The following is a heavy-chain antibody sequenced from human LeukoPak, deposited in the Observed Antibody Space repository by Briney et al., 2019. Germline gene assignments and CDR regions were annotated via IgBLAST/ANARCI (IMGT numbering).Heavy chain of an antibody. J-gene: IGHJ4*02. Sequence: GGSLRLSCAASGFTFDDYTMHWVRQAPGKGLEWVSLISWDGGSTYYADSAKGRFTISRDNSKNSLYLQMNSLRTEDTALYYCAKDISYRYYEDGFDYWGQGTLVTVSS. D-gene: IGHD3-22*01. CDR3: AKDISYRYYEDGFDY. CDR2: ISWDGGST. V-gene: IGHV3-43*01. CDR1: GFTFDDYT.